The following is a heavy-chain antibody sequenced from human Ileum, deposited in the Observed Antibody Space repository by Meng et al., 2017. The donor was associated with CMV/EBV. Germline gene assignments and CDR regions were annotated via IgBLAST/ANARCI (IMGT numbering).Heavy chain of an antibody. D-gene: IGHD6-19*01. CDR2: ISGSGSMM. V-gene: IGHV3-11*04. CDR3: AREEHGGWAAPYF. J-gene: IGHJ4*02. Sequence: GESLKISCAASGFTLSDYYMSWIRQAPGKGLEWISYISGSGSMMGNANSVKGRFTISRDSAKNSLYLQMNGLRAEDTAVYYCAREEHGGWAAPYFWGRGTLVTVSS. CDR1: GFTLSDYY.